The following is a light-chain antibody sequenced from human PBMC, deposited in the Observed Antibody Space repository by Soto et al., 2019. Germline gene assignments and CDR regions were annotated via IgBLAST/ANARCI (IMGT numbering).Light chain of an antibody. CDR2: STS. CDR1: QSVNTNY. CDR3: HQYDKSPWT. Sequence: EIVLTQSPGTLSLSPGERATLSCRASQSVNTNYLAWFQQKPGQAPRLLIYSTSNRATGIPNRFSGSGSGTDFTLTISRLEPEDFVVYYCHQYDKSPWTCGQGTKVEIK. V-gene: IGKV3-20*01. J-gene: IGKJ1*01.